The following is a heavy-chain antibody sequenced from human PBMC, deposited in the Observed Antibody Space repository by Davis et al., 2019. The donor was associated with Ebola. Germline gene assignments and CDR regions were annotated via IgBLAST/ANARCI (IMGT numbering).Heavy chain of an antibody. D-gene: IGHD4-23*01. CDR2: ISSSASYK. V-gene: IGHV3-21*05. Sequence: AASVKVSCKASGGTFSSYAMSWVRQAPGKGLEWVSSISSSASYKNYADSVKGRFTISRDDAKKSLYLQMDSLRAEDTAVYYCAQQLGDYGGNALRYWGQGTLVTVSS. CDR1: GGTFSSYA. J-gene: IGHJ4*02. CDR3: AQQLGDYGGNALRY.